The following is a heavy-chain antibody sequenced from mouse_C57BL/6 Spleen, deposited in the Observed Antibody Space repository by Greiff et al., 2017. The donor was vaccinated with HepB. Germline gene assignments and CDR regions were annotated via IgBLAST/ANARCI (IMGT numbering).Heavy chain of an antibody. CDR2: INYDGSST. Sequence: EVQVVESEGGLVQPGSSMKLSCTASGFTFSDYYMAWVRQVPEKGLEWVANINYDGSSTYYLDSLKSRFIISRDNAKNILYLQMSSLKSEDTATYYCAREYDYDDGGFDYWGQGTTLTVSS. CDR1: GFTFSDYY. J-gene: IGHJ2*01. D-gene: IGHD2-4*01. CDR3: AREYDYDDGGFDY. V-gene: IGHV5-16*01.